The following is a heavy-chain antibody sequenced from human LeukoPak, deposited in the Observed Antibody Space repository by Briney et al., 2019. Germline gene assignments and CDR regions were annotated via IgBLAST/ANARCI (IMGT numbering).Heavy chain of an antibody. CDR1: GFTFSSYW. D-gene: IGHD6-6*01. CDR3: ARDRGSYSSSSEIDY. Sequence: PGGSLRLSCAASGFTFSSYWMSWVRQAPGKGLEWVANIKDGGSEEYYVDSVKGRFTISRDDSKNSLNLQMNSLSAEDTAVYYFARDRGSYSSSSEIDYWGQGTLVTVSS. CDR2: IKDGGSEE. J-gene: IGHJ4*02. V-gene: IGHV3-7*01.